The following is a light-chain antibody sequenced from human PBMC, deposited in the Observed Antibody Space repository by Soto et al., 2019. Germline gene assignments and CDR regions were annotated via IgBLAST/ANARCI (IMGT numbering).Light chain of an antibody. Sequence: EIVLTQSASTLSLSPRERATLSCRASQSVSSYLAWYQQKPGQPSRLLIYGASNRATGIPDRFSGSGSGTDFTLIINRLEPEDVAIYYCQQYGGSPRITFGQGTRLEIK. V-gene: IGKV3-20*01. CDR2: GAS. CDR3: QQYGGSPRIT. CDR1: QSVSSY. J-gene: IGKJ5*01.